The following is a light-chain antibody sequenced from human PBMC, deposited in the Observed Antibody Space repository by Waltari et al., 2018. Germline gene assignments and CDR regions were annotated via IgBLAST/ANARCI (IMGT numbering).Light chain of an antibody. J-gene: IGKJ4*01. V-gene: IGKV4-1*01. CDR1: QSLLYSSNNENS. CDR2: WAS. CDR3: QQYYSTPLT. Sequence: DIVMTQSPDSLAVSLGARATINCKSSQSLLYSSNNENSLAWYQQKPGQPPKLLIYWASSRESGVPDRFSASGSGTDFTLTISSLQAEDVAVYYCQQYYSTPLTFGGGTKVEIK.